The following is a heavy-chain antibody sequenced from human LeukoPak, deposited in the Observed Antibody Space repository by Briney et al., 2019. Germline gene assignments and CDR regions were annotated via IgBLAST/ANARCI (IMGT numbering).Heavy chain of an antibody. CDR2: IKQDGSEK. V-gene: IGHV3-7*03. CDR1: GFTFSSYW. CDR3: AKDSTTTVTMGRNWYFDL. J-gene: IGHJ2*01. D-gene: IGHD4-17*01. Sequence: GGSLRLSCAASGFTFSSYWMSWVRQAPGKGLEWVANIKQDGSEKYYVDSVKGRFTISRDNSKNTLYLQMNSLRAEDTAVYYCAKDSTTTVTMGRNWYFDLWGRGTLVTVSS.